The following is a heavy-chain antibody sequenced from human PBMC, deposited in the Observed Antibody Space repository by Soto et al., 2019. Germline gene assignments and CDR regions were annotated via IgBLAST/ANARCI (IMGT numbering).Heavy chain of an antibody. CDR2: IYYSGST. Sequence: PSETLSLTCTVSGGSISSSSYYWGWIRQPPGKGLEWIGSIYYSGSTYYNPSLKSRVTISVDTSKNQFSLKLSSVTAADTAVYYCARLSTTRQYYFDYWGQGTLVTVPS. CDR3: ARLSTTRQYYFDY. CDR1: GGSISSSSYY. D-gene: IGHD1-1*01. V-gene: IGHV4-39*01. J-gene: IGHJ4*02.